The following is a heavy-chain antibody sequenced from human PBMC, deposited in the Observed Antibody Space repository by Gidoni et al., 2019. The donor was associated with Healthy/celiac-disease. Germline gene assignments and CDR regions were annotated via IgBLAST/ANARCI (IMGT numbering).Heavy chain of an antibody. Sequence: EVQLVESGRALVQPGASLRLSCAASRFPFGSYSMNWVRQAPGKGLEWVAYISSSSSTIYYADSVKGRFPISRYNAKNSLYLQMNSLRDEDTAVYYCARDGDSSGYWRDAFDMWGQGTMVTVSS. CDR1: RFPFGSYS. CDR2: ISSSSSTI. J-gene: IGHJ3*02. CDR3: ARDGDSSGYWRDAFDM. V-gene: IGHV3-48*02. D-gene: IGHD3-22*01.